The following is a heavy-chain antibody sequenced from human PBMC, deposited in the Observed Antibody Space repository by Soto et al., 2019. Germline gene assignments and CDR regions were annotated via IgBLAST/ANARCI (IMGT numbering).Heavy chain of an antibody. V-gene: IGHV1-18*01. CDR3: AREGFYGSGSYYGDY. D-gene: IGHD3-10*01. Sequence: GASVKVSCKASGYTFTSYGISWVRQAPGQGLEWMGWISAYNGNTNYAQKLQGRVTMTTDTSTSTAYMELRSLRSDDTAVYYCAREGFYGSGSYYGDYWGQGTLVTVSS. CDR2: ISAYNGNT. CDR1: GYTFTSYG. J-gene: IGHJ4*02.